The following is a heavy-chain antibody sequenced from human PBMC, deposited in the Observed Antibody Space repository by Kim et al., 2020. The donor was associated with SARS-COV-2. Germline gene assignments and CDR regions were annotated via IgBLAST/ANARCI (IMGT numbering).Heavy chain of an antibody. Sequence: SETLSLTCTVSGGSVTSGTHYWTWIRQSPGKGLEWIGYIHYGAAINYNPSLKSRVTMSVDTSKNQFSLKLTSVTPADTAVYYCPRLHQALDYWGQGALVT. CDR3: PRLHQALDY. D-gene: IGHD2-2*01. J-gene: IGHJ4*02. V-gene: IGHV4-61*01. CDR2: IHYGAAI. CDR1: GGSVTSGTHY.